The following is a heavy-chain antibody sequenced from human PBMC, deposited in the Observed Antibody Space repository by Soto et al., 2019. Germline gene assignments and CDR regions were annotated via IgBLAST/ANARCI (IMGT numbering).Heavy chain of an antibody. J-gene: IGHJ3*01. CDR3: ASRKVTSDAFDF. CDR2: IYPSDSAI. D-gene: IGHD4-4*01. CDR1: GYSFTSQW. V-gene: IGHV5-51*01. Sequence: PGESLKISCKGSGYSFTSQWIGWVRQMPGKGLEWMGFIYPSDSAIKYSPSFQGLVTISADKSITTAYLQWSSLKASDTAMYYCASRKVTSDAFDFWGQGTMVTVSS.